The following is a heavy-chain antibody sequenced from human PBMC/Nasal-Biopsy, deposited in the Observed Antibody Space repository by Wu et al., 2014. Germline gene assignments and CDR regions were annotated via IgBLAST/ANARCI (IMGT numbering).Heavy chain of an antibody. V-gene: IGHV4-59*11. CDR3: ARVIGYCSGGKCFDAFDV. CDR1: GASIGDHY. CDR2: IYYSGST. Sequence: TLSLTCAVSGASIGDHYWSWIRQSPGKGLEWIGCIYYSGSTIYNPSLKSRLTMSEDTSKNQVYLNLTSVSAADTAVYYCARVIGYCSGGKCFDAFDVWGQGTVVTVSS. D-gene: IGHD2-15*01. J-gene: IGHJ3*01.